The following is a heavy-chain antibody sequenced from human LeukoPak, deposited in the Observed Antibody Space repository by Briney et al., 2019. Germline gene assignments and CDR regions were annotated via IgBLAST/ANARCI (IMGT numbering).Heavy chain of an antibody. V-gene: IGHV1-69*04. CDR3: AGEEERGVTVAGTAFDY. CDR2: IIPTLGIA. CDR1: GGTFSSYS. D-gene: IGHD6-19*01. J-gene: IGHJ4*02. Sequence: SVKVSCKASGGTFSSYSITWVRQAPGQGLEWMGRIIPTLGIANYAQKFQGRVTITAGKSTSTAYMELSSLRSEDTAVYYCAGEEERGVTVAGTAFDYWGQGTLVTVSS.